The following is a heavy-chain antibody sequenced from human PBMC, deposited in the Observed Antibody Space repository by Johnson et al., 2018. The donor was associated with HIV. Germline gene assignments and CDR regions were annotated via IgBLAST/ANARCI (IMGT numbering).Heavy chain of an antibody. CDR2: INKDGGEE. CDR3: VRDVGPLDI. J-gene: IGHJ3*02. CDR1: GFTVSTNY. Sequence: VQLVESGGGVVQPGGSLRLSCAASGFTVSTNYMSWVRQAPGDRLERLTTINKDGGEEYYVDSVKGRFTISRDNARNSLYLQMNSLRVEDTAVYYCVRDVGPLDIWGQGTLVTVS. V-gene: IGHV3-7*03.